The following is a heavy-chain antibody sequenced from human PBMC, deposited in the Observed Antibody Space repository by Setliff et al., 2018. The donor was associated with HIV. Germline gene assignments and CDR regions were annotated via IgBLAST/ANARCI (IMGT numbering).Heavy chain of an antibody. D-gene: IGHD3-3*01. CDR2: ISGNSNYI. V-gene: IGHV3-21*01. Sequence: GGSLRLSCAASGFTFSTYTMNWVRQAPGRGLEWVSSISGNSNYISYADSVKGRFTISRDNSKNTLFLHLNTLRPEDTAMYLCASARIPTGGVSTSLDYWGQGALVTVSS. CDR1: GFTFSTYT. CDR3: ASARIPTGGVSTSLDY. J-gene: IGHJ4*02.